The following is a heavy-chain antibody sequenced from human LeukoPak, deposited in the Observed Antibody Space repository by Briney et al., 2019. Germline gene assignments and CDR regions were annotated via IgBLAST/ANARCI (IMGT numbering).Heavy chain of an antibody. CDR1: GFTFSSYS. D-gene: IGHD5-12*01. Sequence: GGSLRLSCAASGFTFSSYSMNWVRQAPGKGLEWVSSISSSSSYTYYADSVKGRFTISRDNAKNSLYLQMNSLRAEDTAVYYCARDPAAINFDYWGQGTLVTVSS. CDR2: ISSSSSYT. CDR3: ARDPAAINFDY. J-gene: IGHJ4*02. V-gene: IGHV3-21*01.